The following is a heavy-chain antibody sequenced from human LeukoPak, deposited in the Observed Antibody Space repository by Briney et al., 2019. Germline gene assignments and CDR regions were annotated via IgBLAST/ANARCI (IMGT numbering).Heavy chain of an antibody. CDR3: ARDARGGSSLGMDV. Sequence: PSETLSLTCTVSGGSISSGGYYWSWIRQHPGKGLEWIGYIYYSGSTYYNPSLKSRVTISVDTSKNQFSLKLSSVTAADTAVYYCARDARGGSSLGMDVWGQGTTVTVSS. J-gene: IGHJ6*02. D-gene: IGHD6-6*01. CDR2: IYYSGST. V-gene: IGHV4-31*03. CDR1: GGSISSGGYY.